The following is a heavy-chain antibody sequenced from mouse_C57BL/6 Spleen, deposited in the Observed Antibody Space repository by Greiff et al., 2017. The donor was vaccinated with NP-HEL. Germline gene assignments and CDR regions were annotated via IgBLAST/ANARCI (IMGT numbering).Heavy chain of an antibody. CDR2: INPSTGGT. Sequence: VQLQQSGAELAKPGASVKLSCKASGYTFTSYWMHWVKQRPGQGLEWIGYINPSTGGTTYNQKFKAKATLAVDTSSSTAYMQLKSLTSEDSADYYCARRASDGYPYAMDYWGQGTSVTVSS. V-gene: IGHV1-7*01. CDR1: GYTFTSYW. CDR3: ARRASDGYPYAMDY. J-gene: IGHJ4*01. D-gene: IGHD2-3*01.